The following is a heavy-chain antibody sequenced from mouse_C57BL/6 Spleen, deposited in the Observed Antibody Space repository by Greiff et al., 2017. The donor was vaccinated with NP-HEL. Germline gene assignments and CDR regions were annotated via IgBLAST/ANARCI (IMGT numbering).Heavy chain of an antibody. CDR3: ARHFYYFDY. V-gene: IGHV1-81*01. CDR2: IYPRSGNT. Sequence: LVRPGASVKLSCKASGYTFTSYGISWVKQRTGQGLEWIGEIYPRSGNTYYNEKFKGKATLTADKSSSTAYMELRSLTSEDSAVDCCARHFYYFDYWGQGTTLTVSS. J-gene: IGHJ2*01. CDR1: GYTFTSYG.